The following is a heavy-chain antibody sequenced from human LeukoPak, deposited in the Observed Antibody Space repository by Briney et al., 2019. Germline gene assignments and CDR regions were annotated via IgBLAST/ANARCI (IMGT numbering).Heavy chain of an antibody. CDR2: IRSKAYGGTT. Sequence: PGRSLRLSCTASGSTFGDYAMSWFRQAPGKGLEWVGFIRSKAYGGTTEYAASVKGRFTISRDDSKSIAYLQMNSLKTEDTAVYYCTREVNDYVWGSYRSSYYYYYMDVWGKGTTVTVSS. J-gene: IGHJ6*03. CDR1: GSTFGDYA. CDR3: TREVNDYVWGSYRSSYYYYYMDV. D-gene: IGHD3-16*02. V-gene: IGHV3-49*03.